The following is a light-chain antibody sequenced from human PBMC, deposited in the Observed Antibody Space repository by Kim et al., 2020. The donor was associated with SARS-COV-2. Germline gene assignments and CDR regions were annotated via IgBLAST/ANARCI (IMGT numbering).Light chain of an antibody. CDR2: DAS. CDR3: QQRSNWPPEST. V-gene: IGKV3-11*01. CDR1: RSVSGH. J-gene: IGKJ2*01. Sequence: PGERATLSCRASRSVSGHVAWYQHKPGQTPRLLIYDASNRATGVAARFSGSGSGTDYTLTISSLEPEDFAVYYCQQRSNWPPESTFGQGTKLEI.